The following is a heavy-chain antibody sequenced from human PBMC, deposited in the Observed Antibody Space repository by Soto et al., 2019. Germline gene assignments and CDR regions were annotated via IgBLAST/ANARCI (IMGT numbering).Heavy chain of an antibody. CDR3: ARRYSGYDFDY. V-gene: IGHV1-8*01. J-gene: IGHJ4*02. D-gene: IGHD5-12*01. Sequence: ASVKVSCKASGYTFTSYEINWVRQATGQGLEWMGWMNPNRGNTGYAQKFQGRVTMTRNTSISTAYMELSSLRSEDTAVYYCARRYSGYDFDYWGQGTLVTVSS. CDR2: MNPNRGNT. CDR1: GYTFTSYE.